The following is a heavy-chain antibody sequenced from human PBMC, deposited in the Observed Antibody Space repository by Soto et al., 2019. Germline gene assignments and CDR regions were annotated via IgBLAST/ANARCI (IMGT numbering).Heavy chain of an antibody. CDR1: GASISSYF. D-gene: IGHD1-1*01. Sequence: SETLSLTCTVSGASISSYFWTWSRQSPGKGLQWIGYVHYSGNTNYNPSLNSRATMSVDTSKNQFSLRLTSVTAADTAVYYCARMNQLAPKRNAFDIWGQGTMVTVSS. CDR2: VHYSGNT. CDR3: ARMNQLAPKRNAFDI. V-gene: IGHV4-59*01. J-gene: IGHJ3*02.